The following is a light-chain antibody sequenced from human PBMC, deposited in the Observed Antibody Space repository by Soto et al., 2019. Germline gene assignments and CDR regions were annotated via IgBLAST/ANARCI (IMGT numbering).Light chain of an antibody. CDR2: SNN. CDR3: AAWDYSLDSVV. V-gene: IGLV1-44*01. Sequence: QSVLTQPPSASGTPGQRVTTSCSGSRSNIGSNTGNWYQQLQGTAPKLLIYSNNQRPSGVPDRFSGSKSGTSASLAISGLQSEAEADYYCAAWDYSLDSVVVGGGTKPTVL. J-gene: IGLJ2*01. CDR1: RSNIGSNT.